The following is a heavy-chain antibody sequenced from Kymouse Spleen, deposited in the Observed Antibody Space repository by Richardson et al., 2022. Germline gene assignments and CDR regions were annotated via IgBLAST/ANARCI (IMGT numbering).Heavy chain of an antibody. D-gene: IGHD6-6*01. CDR3: ARRGAARPGYYYYYGMDV. J-gene: IGHJ6*02. Sequence: QLQLQESGPGLVKPSETLSLTCTVSGGSISSSSYYWGWIRQPPGKGLEWIGSIYYSGSTYYNPSLKSRVTISVDTSKNQFSLKLSSVTAADTAVYYCARRGAARPGYYYYYGMDVWGQGTTVTVSS. CDR1: GGSISSSSYY. V-gene: IGHV4-39*01. CDR2: IYYSGST.